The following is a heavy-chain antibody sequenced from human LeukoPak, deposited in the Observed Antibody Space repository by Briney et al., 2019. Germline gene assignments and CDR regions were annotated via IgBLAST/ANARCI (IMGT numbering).Heavy chain of an antibody. Sequence: ESGPTLVKPTQTLTVTCTFYGFSLSTSGMCVSWVRHPPGKALEWLALIDWDDDKFYSTSLKTRLTISKDTSRNQVVLTMTNMDPVDTATYYCARIQAYGGNSEGYYFNYWGQGTLVTVSS. CDR2: IDWDDDK. CDR1: GFSLSTSGMC. V-gene: IGHV2-70*20. D-gene: IGHD4-23*01. CDR3: ARIQAYGGNSEGYYFNY. J-gene: IGHJ4*02.